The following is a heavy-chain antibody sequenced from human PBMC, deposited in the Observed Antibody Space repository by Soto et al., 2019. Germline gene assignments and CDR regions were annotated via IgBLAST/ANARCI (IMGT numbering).Heavy chain of an antibody. CDR1: GCKFINYG. D-gene: IGHD3-10*01. CDR3: AGGGVRGVITRTRDYYGMDV. J-gene: IGHJ6*02. CDR2: IYPGDSDT. V-gene: IGHV5-51*01. Sequence: NGSGCKFINYGVGRMLKKQGKGLEWMGIIYPGDSDTRYSPSFQGQVTISADKSISTAYLQWSSLKASDTAMYYCAGGGVRGVITRTRDYYGMDVWGQGTTVTVSS.